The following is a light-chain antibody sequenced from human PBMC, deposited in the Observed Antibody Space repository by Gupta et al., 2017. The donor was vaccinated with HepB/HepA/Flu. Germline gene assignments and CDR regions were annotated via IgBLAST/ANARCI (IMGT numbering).Light chain of an antibody. J-gene: IGLJ3*02. Sequence: QSALTQPASVSQSPGPSITISCTGSRSDIGSDNYVSWYQQHPGKAPKLIIFDVTNRPSGLSDRFSGSKSGNTASLTISGLQAEDEADYDCSSFTTSSTWVFGGGTKLTVL. V-gene: IGLV2-14*01. CDR3: SSFTTSSTWV. CDR2: DVT. CDR1: RSDIGSDNY.